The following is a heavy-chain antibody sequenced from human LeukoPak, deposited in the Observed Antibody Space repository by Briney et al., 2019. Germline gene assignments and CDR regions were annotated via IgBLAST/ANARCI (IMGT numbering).Heavy chain of an antibody. Sequence: SETLSLTCAVYGGSLSDFYWSWIRQPPGKGLEGVGEMNVFGSTNYNPSLKSRVALSLDTSKNQYSLRLSSVTAADTAVYFCARGASCGGDCYWEDYYFYGMDVWGQGTTVTVSS. CDR2: MNVFGST. CDR3: ARGASCGGDCYWEDYYFYGMDV. V-gene: IGHV4-34*01. D-gene: IGHD2-21*02. J-gene: IGHJ6*02. CDR1: GGSLSDFY.